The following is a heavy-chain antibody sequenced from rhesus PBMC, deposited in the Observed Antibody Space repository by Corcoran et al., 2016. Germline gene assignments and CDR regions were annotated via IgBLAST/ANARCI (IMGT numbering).Heavy chain of an antibody. CDR2: IYDSSGST. CDR3: AREYSSWSTFDY. D-gene: IGHD6-13*01. CDR1: GYSISSGYD. J-gene: IGHJ4*01. V-gene: IGHV4-76*01. Sequence: QVQLQESGPGVVKPSETLSLTCGVSGYSISSGYDWSWIRQSPGKGLEWIGYIYDSSGSTNYNPSLKNRVTISKETSKNQFSLKLSSVTAADTAVYYCAREYSSWSTFDYWGQGVLVTVSS.